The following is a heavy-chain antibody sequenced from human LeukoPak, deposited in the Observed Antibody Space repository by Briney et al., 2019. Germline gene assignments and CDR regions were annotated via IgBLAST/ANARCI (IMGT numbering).Heavy chain of an antibody. CDR2: IYHSGST. V-gene: IGHV4-38-2*02. Sequence: PSETLSLTCTVSGYSISSGYYWGWIRQPPGKGLEWIGSIYHSGSTYYNPSLKSRVTISVDTSKNQFSLKLSSVTAADTAVYYCARGGAARWLQFRWFDPWGQGTLVTVSS. D-gene: IGHD5-24*01. J-gene: IGHJ5*02. CDR3: ARGGAARWLQFRWFDP. CDR1: GYSISSGYY.